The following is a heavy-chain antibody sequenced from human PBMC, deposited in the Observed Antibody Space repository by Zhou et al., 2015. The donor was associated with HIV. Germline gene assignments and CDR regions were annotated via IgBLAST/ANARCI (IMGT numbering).Heavy chain of an antibody. D-gene: IGHD6-19*01. Sequence: QVQLVQSGAEVKKPGSSVKVSCKASGGTFSSYTISWVRQAPGQGLEWMGRIIPILGIANYAQKFQGRVTITADKSTSTXYMELSSLRSEDTAVYYCARGGMKYSSGWSMPFDYWGQGTLVTVSS. J-gene: IGHJ4*02. CDR1: GGTFSSYT. V-gene: IGHV1-69*02. CDR3: ARGGMKYSSGWSMPFDY. CDR2: IIPILGIA.